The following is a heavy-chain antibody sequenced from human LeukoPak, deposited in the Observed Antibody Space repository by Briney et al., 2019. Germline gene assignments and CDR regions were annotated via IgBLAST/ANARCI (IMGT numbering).Heavy chain of an antibody. CDR2: IYHSGST. Sequence: SETLSLTCAVSGGSISSSNWWSWVRQPPGKRLEWTGEIYHSGSTNYNPSLKSRVTISVDTSKNQFSLKLSSVTAADTAVYYCARDTAAAGTDYYYGMDVWGQGTTVTVSS. CDR3: ARDTAAAGTDYYYGMDV. J-gene: IGHJ6*02. V-gene: IGHV4-4*02. CDR1: GGSISSSNW. D-gene: IGHD6-13*01.